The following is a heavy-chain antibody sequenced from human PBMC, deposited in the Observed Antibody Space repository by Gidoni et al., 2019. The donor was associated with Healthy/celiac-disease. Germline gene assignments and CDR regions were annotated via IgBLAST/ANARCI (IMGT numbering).Heavy chain of an antibody. CDR1: GFTFSSYA. D-gene: IGHD2-21*02. CDR2: ISGSGGST. V-gene: IGHV3-23*01. CDR3: AKVGGEVVVTATLDY. J-gene: IGHJ4*02. Sequence: EVQLLESGGGLVQPGGSLRLSCAASGFTFSSYAMSWVRQAPGKGLEWVSAISGSGGSTYYADSVKGRFTISRDNSKNTLYLQMNSPRAEDTAVYYCAKVGGEVVVTATLDYWGQGTLVTVSS.